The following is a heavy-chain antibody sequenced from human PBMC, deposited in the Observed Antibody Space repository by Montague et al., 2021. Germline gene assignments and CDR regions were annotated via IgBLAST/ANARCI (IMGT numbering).Heavy chain of an antibody. CDR1: GGSISRSSYY. J-gene: IGHJ5*02. CDR3: TRPGGYCTNDTSYFWFAP. D-gene: IGHD2-8*01. V-gene: IGHV4-39*01. Sequence: SETLSLTCTVSGGSISRSSYYWGWIRQPPGKGLEWIGSIYSSGSTYYNPSLKSRVTISADTSKNQFSLKLSSVTAADTAVYYCTRPGGYCTNDTSYFWFAPWGQGILVTVSS. CDR2: IYSSGST.